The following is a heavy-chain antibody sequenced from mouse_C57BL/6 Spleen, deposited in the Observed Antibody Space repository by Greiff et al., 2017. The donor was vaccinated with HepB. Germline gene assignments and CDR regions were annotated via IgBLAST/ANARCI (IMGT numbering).Heavy chain of an antibody. J-gene: IGHJ2*01. Sequence: QVQLKESGAELVKPGASVKLSCKASGYTFTSYWMHWVKQRPGQGLEWIGMIHPNSGSTNYNEKFKSKATLTVDKSSSTAYMQLSSLTSEDSAVYYCAGDYGSSKGYWGQGTTLTVSS. CDR3: AGDYGSSKGY. CDR1: GYTFTSYW. CDR2: IHPNSGST. D-gene: IGHD1-1*01. V-gene: IGHV1-64*01.